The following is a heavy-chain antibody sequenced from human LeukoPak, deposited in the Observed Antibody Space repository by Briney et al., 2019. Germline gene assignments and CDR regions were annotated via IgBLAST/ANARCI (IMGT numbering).Heavy chain of an antibody. J-gene: IGHJ5*02. Sequence: PGGSLRLSCAASGFTFSSYSMNWVRQAPGKGREAVSSISSSSSYIYYADSVKGRFTISRDNTKNSLYLQMNSLRAEDTAVYYCARGPGRDGYKQGGPWGQGTLVTVTS. V-gene: IGHV3-21*01. CDR2: ISSSSSYI. CDR3: ARGPGRDGYKQGGP. CDR1: GFTFSSYS. D-gene: IGHD5-24*01.